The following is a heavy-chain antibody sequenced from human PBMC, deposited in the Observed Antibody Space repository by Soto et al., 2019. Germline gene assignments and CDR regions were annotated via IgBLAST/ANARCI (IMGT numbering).Heavy chain of an antibody. V-gene: IGHV4-59*08. CDR3: GRLEGLATISYYFDY. J-gene: IGHJ4*02. Sequence: SETLSLTCTVSGGSINGSCCSWIRRRPGKGLEWIGSVYYSGSTYYNPSLESRVTISVDKSKNQFSLKLMSLSAADTAVYYCGRLEGLATISYYFDYWGQGALVTVSS. CDR1: GGSINGSC. CDR2: VYYSGST. D-gene: IGHD3-9*01.